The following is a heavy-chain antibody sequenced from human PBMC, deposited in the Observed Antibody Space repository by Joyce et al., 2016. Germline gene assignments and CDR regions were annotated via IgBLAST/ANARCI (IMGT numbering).Heavy chain of an antibody. CDR2: INWNGARV. V-gene: IGHV3-9*01. Sequence: QLVESGGGLLQPGRSLRISCAASGFNFDDYATHWVRQAPGKGLAWVSGINWNGARVGYADSVKGRCTISRDNARNSVYLDMNSLRVDDTAIYYCAKGYYDTSGYSPRGFYYGMDVWGQGIAVTVSS. J-gene: IGHJ6*02. CDR1: GFNFDDYA. CDR3: AKGYYDTSGYSPRGFYYGMDV. D-gene: IGHD3-22*01.